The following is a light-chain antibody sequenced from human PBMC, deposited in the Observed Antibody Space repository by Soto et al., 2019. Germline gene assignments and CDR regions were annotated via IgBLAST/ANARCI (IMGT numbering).Light chain of an antibody. J-gene: IGKJ4*01. V-gene: IGKV3-15*01. CDR3: HQYNNWPPLP. CDR1: QSVSSN. Sequence: EIVMTQSPATLSVSPGERATLSCRASQSVSSNLAWYQQKPGQAPRLLIYGASTMATGIPARFSGSGSGTEFTLPISSLRSEYFAVYYCHQYNNWPPLPFGGGTKVEI. CDR2: GAS.